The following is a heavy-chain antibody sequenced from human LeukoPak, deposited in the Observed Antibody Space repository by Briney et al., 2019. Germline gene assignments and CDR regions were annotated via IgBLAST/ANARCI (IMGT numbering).Heavy chain of an antibody. J-gene: IGHJ4*02. V-gene: IGHV3-23*01. D-gene: IGHD3-10*01. CDR2: ISGSGGST. Sequence: GGSLRLSCAASGFTFSAYSMNWVRQAPGKGLEWVSAISGSGGSTYYADSVKGRFTISRDNSKNTLYLQMNSLRAEDTAVYYCVKELWFGELDYWGQGTLVTVSS. CDR1: GFTFSAYS. CDR3: VKELWFGELDY.